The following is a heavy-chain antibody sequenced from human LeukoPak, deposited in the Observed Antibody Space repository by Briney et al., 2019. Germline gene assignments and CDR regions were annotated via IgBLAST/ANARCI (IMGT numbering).Heavy chain of an antibody. Sequence: GASVKVSCKASGYTFTSYAMHWVRQAPGQRLEWMGWINAGNGNTKYSQKFQGRVTITRDTSASTAYMELSSLRSEDTAVYYCARDPVVVGASGGDNWFDPWGQGTLVTVPS. D-gene: IGHD1-26*01. V-gene: IGHV1-3*01. CDR2: INAGNGNT. CDR1: GYTFTSYA. CDR3: ARDPVVVGASGGDNWFDP. J-gene: IGHJ5*02.